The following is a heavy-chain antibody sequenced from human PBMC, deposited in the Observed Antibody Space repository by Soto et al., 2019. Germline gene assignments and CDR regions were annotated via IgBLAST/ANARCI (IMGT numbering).Heavy chain of an antibody. CDR1: GFTFCSYS. V-gene: IGHV3-23*01. J-gene: IGHJ5*02. CDR3: AKENGLSDYNWFDP. D-gene: IGHD2-21*02. Sequence: GGALRLSCANSGFTFCSYSMSWVRQAPGKGLEWVSAIRGSGGSTYYADSVKGRFTISRDNSKNTLYLQMNSLRAEDTAVYYCAKENGLSDYNWFDPWGQGTLVTVSS. CDR2: IRGSGGST.